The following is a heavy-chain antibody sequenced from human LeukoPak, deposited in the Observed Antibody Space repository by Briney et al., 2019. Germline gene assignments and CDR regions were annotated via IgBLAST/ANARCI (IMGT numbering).Heavy chain of an antibody. J-gene: IGHJ6*02. CDR3: XRXWFXELLTQYYGMDV. D-gene: IGHD3-10*01. V-gene: IGHV3-48*01. Sequence: GGSLRLSCAASGFTFSSYSMNWVRQAPGKGLEWVSYISSSSSTIYYADSVKGRFTISRDNAKNSLYLQMNSLRAEDTAVYYCXRXWFXELLTQYYGMDVWGQGTTVTVSS. CDR1: GFTFSSYS. CDR2: ISSSSSTI.